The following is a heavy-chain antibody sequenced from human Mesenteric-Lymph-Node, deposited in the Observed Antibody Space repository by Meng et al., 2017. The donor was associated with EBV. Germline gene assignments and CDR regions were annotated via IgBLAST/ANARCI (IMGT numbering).Heavy chain of an antibody. J-gene: IGHJ4*02. CDR1: AGSSSSSGNY. CDR3: GRGGFGTYLSRIDY. CDR2: IGHSGFT. D-gene: IGHD1-14*01. V-gene: IGHV4-39*02. Sequence: LPRGEAGQGRVKPSEPSEPPSLVSAGSSSSSGNYWGWCRRPPGKGLEWIGGIGHSGFTYYTQSLKSQVTISVDTSKNHFSLSLRSVTAVDTAVYFCGRGGFGTYLSRIDYWGQGTLVTVSS.